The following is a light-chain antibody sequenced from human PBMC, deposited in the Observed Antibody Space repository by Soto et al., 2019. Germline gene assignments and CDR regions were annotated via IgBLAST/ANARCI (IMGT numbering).Light chain of an antibody. CDR1: QSVSSSY. Sequence: EIVMTQSPATLSVSPGERATLSCRASQSVSSSYLAWYQQKSGQAPRLLIYGASSRATGIPDRFSGSGSGTDFTLTISRLEPEDFAVYYCQQYGSSPTWTFGQGTKVDIK. J-gene: IGKJ1*01. CDR3: QQYGSSPTWT. V-gene: IGKV3-20*01. CDR2: GAS.